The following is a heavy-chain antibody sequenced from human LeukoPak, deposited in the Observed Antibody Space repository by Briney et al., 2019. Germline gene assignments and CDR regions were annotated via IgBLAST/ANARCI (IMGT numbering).Heavy chain of an antibody. V-gene: IGHV3-7*01. CDR1: GFTFSTYW. CDR2: IKQDGSAT. CDR3: ARHLWFGELSRLDY. J-gene: IGHJ4*02. D-gene: IGHD3-10*01. Sequence: GGSLRLSCIASGFTFSTYWVSWVRQAPGKGLEWVANIKQDGSATYYVDSVKGRFTISRDNAKNSLYLQMNSLRDEDTAVYYCARHLWFGELSRLDYWGQGTLVTVSS.